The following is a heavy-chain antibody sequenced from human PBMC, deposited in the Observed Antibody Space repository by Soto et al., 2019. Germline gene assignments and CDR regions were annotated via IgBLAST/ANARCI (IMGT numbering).Heavy chain of an antibody. Sequence: GASVKVSCKASGYTFTSYGISWVRQAPGQGLEWMGWISAYNGNTNYAQKLQGRVTMTTDTSTSTAYMELRSLRSDDTAVYYCARDSIYYYDSGGYDYWGQGTLVTVSS. J-gene: IGHJ4*02. CDR3: ARDSIYYYDSGGYDY. D-gene: IGHD3-22*01. CDR2: ISAYNGNT. CDR1: GYTFTSYG. V-gene: IGHV1-18*01.